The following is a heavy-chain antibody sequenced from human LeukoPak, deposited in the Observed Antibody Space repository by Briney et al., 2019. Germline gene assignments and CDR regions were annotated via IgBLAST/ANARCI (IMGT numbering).Heavy chain of an antibody. D-gene: IGHD5-18*01. J-gene: IGHJ4*02. CDR1: GGSISSYY. Sequence: SETLSLTCTVSGGSISSYYWSWIRQPPGKGLEWIGYIYYSGSTNYNPSLKSRVTISVDTSKNQFSLKLSSVTAADTAVYYCAREGYSSQRYFDYWGQGTLVTVSS. CDR2: IYYSGST. CDR3: AREGYSSQRYFDY. V-gene: IGHV4-59*01.